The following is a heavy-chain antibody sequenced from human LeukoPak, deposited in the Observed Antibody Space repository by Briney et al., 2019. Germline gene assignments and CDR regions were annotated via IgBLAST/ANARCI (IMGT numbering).Heavy chain of an antibody. D-gene: IGHD2-2*01. CDR2: IYYSGST. J-gene: IGHJ5*02. CDR3: ARELKDCSSTSCYFWFDP. CDR1: GGSISSGGYY. Sequence: SETLSLTCTVSGGSISSGGYYWSWIRQHPGKGLEWIGYIYYSGSTYYNPSLKSRVTISVDTSKNQFSLKLSSVTAADTAVYYCARELKDCSSTSCYFWFDPWGQGTLVTVSS. V-gene: IGHV4-31*03.